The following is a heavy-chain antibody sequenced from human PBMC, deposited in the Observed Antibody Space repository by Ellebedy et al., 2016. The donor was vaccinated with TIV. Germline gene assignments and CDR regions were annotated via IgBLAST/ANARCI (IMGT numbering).Heavy chain of an antibody. Sequence: ASVKVSXXASGYIFTNYGITWVRQAPGQGLEWMGWISVHNDNTKYAQKMRGRVTLTTDTSTGTAYMDLRSLRSDDTAVYYCAREASSFYEGWGGDFWGPGTLVTVSS. CDR2: ISVHNDNT. D-gene: IGHD2/OR15-2a*01. CDR1: GYIFTNYG. CDR3: AREASSFYEGWGGDF. V-gene: IGHV1-18*01. J-gene: IGHJ4*02.